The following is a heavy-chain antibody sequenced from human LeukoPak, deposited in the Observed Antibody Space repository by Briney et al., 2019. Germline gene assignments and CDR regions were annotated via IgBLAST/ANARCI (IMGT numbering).Heavy chain of an antibody. V-gene: IGHV4-4*07. J-gene: IGHJ6*02. CDR1: GGSISRLF. D-gene: IGHD2-2*01. Sequence: LETPSLTRTVSGGSISRLFWSWIRQPPREGLGWVWRIFTNGSTNYNPSLKSRVTMSVDTSKNQFSLKLSSVTAADTAVYYCARAGRSYQLLPYYYYGMDVWGQGTTVTVSS. CDR2: IFTNGST. CDR3: ARAGRSYQLLPYYYYGMDV.